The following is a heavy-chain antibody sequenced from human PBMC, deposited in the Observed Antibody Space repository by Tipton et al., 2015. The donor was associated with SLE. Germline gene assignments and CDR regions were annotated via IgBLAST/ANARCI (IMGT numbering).Heavy chain of an antibody. CDR1: GDSISSYY. CDR3: ARGTKLGNHYYYYYMDV. J-gene: IGHJ6*03. Sequence: VKPSETLSLTCSVSGDSISSYYWSWIRQPPGKGLEWIGYIYYSGSTNYNPSLKSRVTISVDTSKNQFSLKLSSVTAAGTAVYYCARGTKLGNHYYYYYMDVWGKGTTVTVSS. CDR2: IYYSGST. D-gene: IGHD7-27*01. V-gene: IGHV4-59*01.